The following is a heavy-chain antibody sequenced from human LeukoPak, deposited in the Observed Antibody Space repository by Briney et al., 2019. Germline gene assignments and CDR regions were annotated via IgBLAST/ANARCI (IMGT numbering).Heavy chain of an antibody. Sequence: GASVKVSCKASGYTFTSYAIHWVRQAPGQRLEWMGWISAGNGNTKYSQNFQGRVTFISNTSATTAFMELSSLRSEDAAVYYCARDVISGSPEPLLSYWGQGTLVTVSS. V-gene: IGHV1-3*01. J-gene: IGHJ4*02. D-gene: IGHD6-19*01. CDR1: GYTFTSYA. CDR3: ARDVISGSPEPLLSY. CDR2: ISAGNGNT.